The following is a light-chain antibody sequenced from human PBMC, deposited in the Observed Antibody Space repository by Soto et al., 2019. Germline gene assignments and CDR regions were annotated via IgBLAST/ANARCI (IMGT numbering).Light chain of an antibody. J-gene: IGKJ1*01. V-gene: IGKV1-5*03. CDR3: QEYDTYST. CDR2: KAS. CDR1: QSISNW. Sequence: IRLTQSPSTVSAYVGDRVTIPCRASQSISNWLAWYQQKPGKAPKLLIYKASTLETGVPSRFSGSGSGTDFTLTISSLQPDDFATYYCQEYDTYSTFGQGTKVDVK.